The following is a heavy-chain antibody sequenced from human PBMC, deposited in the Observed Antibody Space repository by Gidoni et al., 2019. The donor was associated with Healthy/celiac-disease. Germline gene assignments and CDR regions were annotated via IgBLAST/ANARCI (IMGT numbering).Heavy chain of an antibody. CDR1: GFPFSSDS. Sequence: EVQLVESGGGLVKPGGSLRLSCAASGFPFSSDSMNWVRQAPGKGLEWVASIISSRSYIYYAVSVKGRFTISRDNAKNSLYLQMNSLRAEDTAVYYCARDYGQQLKRNYYYYYYMDVWGKGTTVTVSS. D-gene: IGHD6-13*01. V-gene: IGHV3-21*01. CDR3: ARDYGQQLKRNYYYYYYMDV. CDR2: IISSRSYI. J-gene: IGHJ6*03.